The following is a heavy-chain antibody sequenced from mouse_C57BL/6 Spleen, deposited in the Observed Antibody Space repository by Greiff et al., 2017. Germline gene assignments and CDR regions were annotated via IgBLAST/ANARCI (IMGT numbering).Heavy chain of an antibody. CDR3: ARDQNSGSYYMDY. CDR2: ISDGGSYT. V-gene: IGHV5-4*01. Sequence: EVQLVESGGGLVKPGGSLKLSCAASGFTFSSYAMSWVRQTPEKRLEWVATISDGGSYTYYPDNVKGRFTISRDNAKNNPYLQMSHLKSEDSAMYYCARDQNSGSYYMDYWGQGTTLTVSS. J-gene: IGHJ2*01. D-gene: IGHD3-2*02. CDR1: GFTFSSYA.